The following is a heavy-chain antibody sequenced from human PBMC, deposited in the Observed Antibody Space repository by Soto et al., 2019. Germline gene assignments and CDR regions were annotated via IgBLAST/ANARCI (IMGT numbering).Heavy chain of an antibody. CDR1: GYTFTSYG. D-gene: IGHD2-21*02. CDR2: ISAYNGNT. Sequence: RASVKVSCKASGYTFTSYGISWVRQAPGQGLEWMGWISAYNGNTNYAQKLQGRVTMTTDTSTSTAYMELRSLGSDDTAVYYCAAPPYCGGDCYFPLSYWGQGTLVTVSS. CDR3: AAPPYCGGDCYFPLSY. J-gene: IGHJ4*02. V-gene: IGHV1-18*04.